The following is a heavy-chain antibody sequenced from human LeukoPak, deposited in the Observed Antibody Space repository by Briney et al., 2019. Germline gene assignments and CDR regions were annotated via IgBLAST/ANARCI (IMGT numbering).Heavy chain of an antibody. CDR2: IYYTGST. Sequence: PSETLSLTCTVSGGSISSSSYYWGWIRQPPGKGLEWIGSIYYTGSTNYNPSLKSRVTISVDTSKNQFSLKLSSVTAADTAVYYCARDYYDSSGYYNGAFDYWGLGTLVTVSS. V-gene: IGHV4-39*07. D-gene: IGHD3-22*01. CDR3: ARDYYDSSGYYNGAFDY. CDR1: GGSISSSSYY. J-gene: IGHJ4*02.